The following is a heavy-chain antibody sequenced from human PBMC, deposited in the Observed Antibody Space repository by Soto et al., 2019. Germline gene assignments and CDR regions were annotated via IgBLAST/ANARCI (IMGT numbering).Heavy chain of an antibody. D-gene: IGHD1-26*01. CDR3: ARDGGRHSGGIDY. CDR1: GGTFSSYS. CDR2: IIPIFGTA. V-gene: IGHV1-69*13. J-gene: IGHJ4*02. Sequence: SVKVSCKASGGTFSSYSINWVRQAPGQGLEWMGEIIPIFGTANFAQKFQGRVTITADESTSTAYMELSSLRSEDTAVYYCARDGGRHSGGIDYWGQGTLVTVYS.